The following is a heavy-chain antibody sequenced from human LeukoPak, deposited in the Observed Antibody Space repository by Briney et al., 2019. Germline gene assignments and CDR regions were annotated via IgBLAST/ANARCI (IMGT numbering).Heavy chain of an antibody. J-gene: IGHJ4*02. Sequence: SQTLSLTCAISGDSVSSNNAAWNWNRQSPSRGLEWLGRTYYRSKWYNDYAVSVRSRITINPDTSKNQFSLQLISVTPEDTAVYYYARVSKGLFHYWGQGILVTVSS. D-gene: IGHD3/OR15-3a*01. V-gene: IGHV6-1*01. CDR1: GDSVSSNNAA. CDR2: TYYRSKWYN. CDR3: ARVSKGLFHY.